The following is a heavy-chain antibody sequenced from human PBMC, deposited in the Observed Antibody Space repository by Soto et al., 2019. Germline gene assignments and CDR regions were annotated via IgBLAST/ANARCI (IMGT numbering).Heavy chain of an antibody. D-gene: IGHD3-16*01. J-gene: IGHJ4*02. Sequence: QVQLQESGPGLVKASETLSLTCTVSGGSMFSYYWSWIRQPAGKGLEWIARIYGSGGTNYNPSLKSRVTMSLDTSKNKFSLGLTSVPAADTAVYYCAREGASSYASRPFDNWGPGTLVTVSS. CDR1: GGSMFSYY. CDR2: IYGSGGT. CDR3: AREGASSYASRPFDN. V-gene: IGHV4-4*07.